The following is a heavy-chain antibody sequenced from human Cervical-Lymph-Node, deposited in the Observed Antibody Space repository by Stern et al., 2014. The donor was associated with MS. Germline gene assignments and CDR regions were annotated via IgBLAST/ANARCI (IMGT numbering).Heavy chain of an antibody. J-gene: IGHJ4*02. CDR2: ISYDGSTK. D-gene: IGHD4-17*01. Sequence: QVQLVHSGGGVVQPGRSLRLSCAASGYTFSSYPMHWVRQAPGKGLEWVAVISYDGSTKNYAESVKGRFTISRDNSKNTVYLQMNSLRAEDTAVYYCATPVAAVTTYYWGQGTLVTVSS. CDR1: GYTFSSYP. CDR3: ATPVAAVTTYY. V-gene: IGHV3-30*01.